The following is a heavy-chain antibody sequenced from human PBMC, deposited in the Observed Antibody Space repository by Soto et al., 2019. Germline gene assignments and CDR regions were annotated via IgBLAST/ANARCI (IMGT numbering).Heavy chain of an antibody. CDR3: ARWDDVLTGHDY. V-gene: IGHV4-30-4*01. CDR2: IYYTGST. Sequence: QVQLQESGPGLVKTSQTLSLTCTVSGGSVSNGDYYWSWIRQPPGKGLEWIGFIYYTGSTYYTPSLKGRIPISVDTSNNHFALNLSAGTAADTAVYYCARWDDVLTGHDYWGQGTLVTVSS. J-gene: IGHJ4*02. CDR1: GGSVSNGDYY. D-gene: IGHD3-9*01.